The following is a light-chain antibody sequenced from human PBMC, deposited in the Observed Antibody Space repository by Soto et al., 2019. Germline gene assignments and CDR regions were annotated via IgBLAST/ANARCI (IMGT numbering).Light chain of an antibody. CDR1: QSVSSSY. Sequence: EIVLTKSPGTLSLSPGERATLSCRASQSVSSSYLAWYQQKPGQAPRLLIYGASSRATGIPDRFSGSGSGTDFTLTISRLEPEDFALYYCQQYGNSPPLTFGGGTKVDIK. V-gene: IGKV3-20*01. CDR2: GAS. CDR3: QQYGNSPPLT. J-gene: IGKJ4*01.